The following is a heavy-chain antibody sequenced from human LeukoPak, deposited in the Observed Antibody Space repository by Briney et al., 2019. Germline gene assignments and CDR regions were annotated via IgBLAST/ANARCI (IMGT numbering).Heavy chain of an antibody. CDR3: ARVPLRFLEPFDN. CDR1: GGSLSSSTYY. D-gene: IGHD3-3*01. CDR2: IYYSGST. V-gene: IGHV4-39*01. Sequence: SETLSLTCTVSGGSLSSSTYYWGWIRQPPGKGLEWIGSIYYSGSTYYNPSLKSRVTISVDTSKNQFSLKLSSVTAADTAVYYCARVPLRFLEPFDNWGQGTLVTVSS. J-gene: IGHJ4*02.